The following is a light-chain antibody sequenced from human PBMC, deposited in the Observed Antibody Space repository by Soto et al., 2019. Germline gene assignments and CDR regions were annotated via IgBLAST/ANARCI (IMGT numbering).Light chain of an antibody. V-gene: IGKV4-1*01. J-gene: IGKJ1*01. CDR1: HNILYSSDNKNY. CDR3: QQYSTSPPT. Sequence: VRSRSQDALSVALGTRATINCKSSHNILYSSDNKNYLSWYQQRPGQPPKLLFYWASTRESGVPDRFSGSGSGTHYTLTITSRQAEDVAVYYCQQYSTSPPTFCQGTKVEIK. CDR2: WAS.